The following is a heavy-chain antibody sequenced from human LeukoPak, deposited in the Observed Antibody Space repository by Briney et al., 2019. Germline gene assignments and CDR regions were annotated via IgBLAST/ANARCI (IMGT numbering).Heavy chain of an antibody. D-gene: IGHD3-16*01. CDR2: IYHSGST. Sequence: SETLSLTCTVSGYSISSGYYWGWIRQPPGKGLEWIGSIYHSGSTYYNPSLKSRVTISVDTSKNQFSLKLSSVTAADTAVYYCARGWGEFHFDYWGQGTLVTVSS. J-gene: IGHJ4*02. CDR1: GYSISSGYY. CDR3: ARGWGEFHFDY. V-gene: IGHV4-38-2*02.